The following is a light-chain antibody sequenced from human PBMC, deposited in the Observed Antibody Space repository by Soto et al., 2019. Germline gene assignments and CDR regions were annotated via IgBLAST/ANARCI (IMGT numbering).Light chain of an antibody. V-gene: IGKV1-27*01. CDR1: QDIKKF. CDR2: AAS. J-gene: IGKJ1*01. CDR3: QKYDRAPAM. Sequence: DIQLTQSPSSLSASLGDRVTITCRACQDIKKFLAWYQQRPGKVPDLLIYAASTLRSGVPSRFSGNASGTDFSFTISSLQPEDVATYYCQKYDRAPAMFGQGTKVDIK.